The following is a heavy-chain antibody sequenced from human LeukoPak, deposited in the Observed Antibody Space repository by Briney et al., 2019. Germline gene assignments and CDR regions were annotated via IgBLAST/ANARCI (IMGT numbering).Heavy chain of an antibody. CDR2: IKEYLRIE. Sequence: GGSLRLSCVASGFTISHYWRRWVGQAPGKGREGVANIKEYLRIEDYVDSVKGRFTVSRDNAKNSLYLEMNSLRVEDTAVYYCVSQQVAPPWGQGTLVIVSS. J-gene: IGHJ5*02. CDR1: GFTISHYW. D-gene: IGHD5-12*01. V-gene: IGHV3-7*01. CDR3: VSQQVAPP.